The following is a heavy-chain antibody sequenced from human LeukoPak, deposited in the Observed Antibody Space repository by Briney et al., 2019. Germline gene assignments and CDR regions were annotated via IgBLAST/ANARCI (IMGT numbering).Heavy chain of an antibody. Sequence: PGGSLRLSCATSGFTFSGFGMHWVRQASGKGLEWVGRIRSKVNSYATAYTESVKGRFTISRDDSSNTAYLQMNSLKTEDTAVYYCTRLKEGCGLNNCFPFDYWGQGTLVTVPS. J-gene: IGHJ4*02. CDR3: TRLKEGCGLNNCFPFDY. V-gene: IGHV3-73*01. CDR2: IRSKVNSYAT. CDR1: GFTFSGFG. D-gene: IGHD1-20*01.